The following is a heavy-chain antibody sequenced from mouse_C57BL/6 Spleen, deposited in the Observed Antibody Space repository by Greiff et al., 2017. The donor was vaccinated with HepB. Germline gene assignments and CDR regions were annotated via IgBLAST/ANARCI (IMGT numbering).Heavy chain of an antibody. CDR3: ARRLLVFYAMDY. V-gene: IGHV1-64*01. CDR2: IHPNSGST. Sequence: VQLQQSGAELVKPGASVKLSCKASGYTFTSYWMHWVKQRPGQGLEWIGMIHPNSGSTNYNEKFKSKATLTVDKSSSTAYMQLSSLTSEDSAVYYCARRLLVFYAMDYWGQGTSVTVSS. J-gene: IGHJ4*01. CDR1: GYTFTSYW. D-gene: IGHD6-2*01.